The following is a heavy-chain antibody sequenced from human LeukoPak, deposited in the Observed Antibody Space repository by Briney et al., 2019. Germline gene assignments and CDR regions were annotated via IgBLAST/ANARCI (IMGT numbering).Heavy chain of an antibody. Sequence: SETLSLTCTVSGYSISSGYYWGWIRQPPGKGLEWIGSIYHSGSTYYNPSLKSRVTISVDTSKNQFSLKLSSVTAADTAVYYCARWSSGLFDYWGQGTLVTVSS. D-gene: IGHD3-22*01. CDR2: IYHSGST. CDR1: GYSISSGYY. J-gene: IGHJ4*02. V-gene: IGHV4-38-2*02. CDR3: ARWSSGLFDY.